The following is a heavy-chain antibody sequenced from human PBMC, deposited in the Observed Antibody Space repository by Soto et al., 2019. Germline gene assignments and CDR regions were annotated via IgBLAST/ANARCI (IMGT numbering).Heavy chain of an antibody. Sequence: QVQLVESGGGVVQPGRSLRLSCAASGLTFIRYAMHWVRQAPGKGLEWVAVISYDGDDTYYADSVKGRFTISRDNSKNTLYLQMNSLRAEDTSVYYCARDGYDSGSYELDHWVQGTLVTVSS. CDR1: GLTFIRYA. D-gene: IGHD3-10*01. CDR2: ISYDGDDT. V-gene: IGHV3-30-3*01. J-gene: IGHJ4*02. CDR3: ARDGYDSGSYELDH.